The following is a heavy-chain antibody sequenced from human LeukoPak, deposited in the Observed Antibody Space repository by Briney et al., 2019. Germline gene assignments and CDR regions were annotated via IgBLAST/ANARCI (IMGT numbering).Heavy chain of an antibody. CDR2: IYSAGTT. CDR1: GLTVSSSY. CDR3: ARVKLWLKGYAFDI. Sequence: GGSLRLSCAVSGLTVSSSYMTWVRQAPGKGLEWVSLIYSAGTTYYAESVKGRFTISRDNAKNSLYLQMNSLRAEDTAVYYCARVKLWLKGYAFDIWGQGTMVTVSS. D-gene: IGHD5-18*01. J-gene: IGHJ3*02. V-gene: IGHV3-53*01.